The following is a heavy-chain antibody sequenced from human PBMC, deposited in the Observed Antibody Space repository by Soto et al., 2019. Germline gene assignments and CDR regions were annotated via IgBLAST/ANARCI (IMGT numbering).Heavy chain of an antibody. CDR2: IWYDESNR. J-gene: IGHJ6*02. CDR1: GFTFSSHV. Sequence: QVQLVESGGDVVQPGRSLRLSCAASGFTFSSHVMHWVRQAPGMGLEWVALIWYDESNRYYGDSVQGRFTISRDKSKNTLYLQMNSLRAEDTAVYYCARGRGSNADMGAQDYYALDVWGQGTTVTVSS. D-gene: IGHD1-26*01. CDR3: ARGRGSNADMGAQDYYALDV. V-gene: IGHV3-33*01.